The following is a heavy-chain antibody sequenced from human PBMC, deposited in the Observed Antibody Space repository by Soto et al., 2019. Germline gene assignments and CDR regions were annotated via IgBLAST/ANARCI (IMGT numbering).Heavy chain of an antibody. D-gene: IGHD3-3*01. CDR3: ARSVRFFEWLPFYAFDI. CDR1: GGSISSGGYY. V-gene: IGHV4-31*03. CDR2: IYYSGST. Sequence: QVQLQESGPGLVKPSQTLSLTCTVSGGSISSGGYYWSWIRQPPGKGLEWIGYIYYSGSTYYNPSLKRRVTMSIDTSKNQFSLKLSSVTAAGTAVYYCARSVRFFEWLPFYAFDIWGQGTMVTVSS. J-gene: IGHJ3*02.